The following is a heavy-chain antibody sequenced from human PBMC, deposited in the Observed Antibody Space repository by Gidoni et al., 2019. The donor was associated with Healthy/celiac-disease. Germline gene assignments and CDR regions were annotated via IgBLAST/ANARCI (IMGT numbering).Heavy chain of an antibody. D-gene: IGHD4-4*01. CDR3: ARDPALYDYSNPERWVGY. CDR1: GFTVSSNY. Sequence: EVQLVETGGGLIQPGGSLRLSCAASGFTVSSNYMSWVRQAPGKGLEWVSVIYSGGSTYYADSVKGRFTISRDNSKNTLYLQMNSLRAEDTAVYYCARDPALYDYSNPERWVGYWGQGTLVTVSS. V-gene: IGHV3-53*02. CDR2: IYSGGST. J-gene: IGHJ4*02.